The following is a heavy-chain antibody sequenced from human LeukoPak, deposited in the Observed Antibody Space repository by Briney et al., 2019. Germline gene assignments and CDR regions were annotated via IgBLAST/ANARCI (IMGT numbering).Heavy chain of an antibody. CDR2: MYVSGSS. V-gene: IGHV4-61*02. CDR3: ARVLVYYYYYMDV. J-gene: IGHJ6*03. Sequence: SETLSLTCIVSGDSINNDTYYWNWIRQPAGKGLEWIGRMYVSGSSNYNPALKSRVSISVDTSKNQFSLKLSSVTAADTAVYYCARVLVYYYYYMDVWGKGTTVTVSS. D-gene: IGHD2-8*02. CDR1: GDSINNDTYY.